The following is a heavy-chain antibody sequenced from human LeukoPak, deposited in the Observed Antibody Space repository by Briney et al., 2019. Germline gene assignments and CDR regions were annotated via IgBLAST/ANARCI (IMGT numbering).Heavy chain of an antibody. CDR3: ANSRVDILTGPPGI. D-gene: IGHD3-9*01. J-gene: IGHJ3*02. Sequence: SETLSLTCTISGGSISSYYWSWIRQPPGKGLEWIGYIYYSGSTYYNPSLKSRVTISVDTSKNQFSLKLSSVTAADTAVYYCANSRVDILTGPPGIWGQGTMVTVSS. CDR2: IYYSGST. V-gene: IGHV4-59*08. CDR1: GGSISSYY.